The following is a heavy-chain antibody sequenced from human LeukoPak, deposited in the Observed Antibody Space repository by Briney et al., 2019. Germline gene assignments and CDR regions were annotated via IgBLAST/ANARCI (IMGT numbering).Heavy chain of an antibody. CDR1: GFTFSSSA. Sequence: AGGSLRLSCAVSGFTFSSSAMNWVRQAPGKGLEWVSSISYTGTYIYYADSVKGRFTISRDNAQNSLYLQMNSLRAEDTAIYYCVRDRGTYRPIDYWGQGTLVTVSS. D-gene: IGHD1-26*01. J-gene: IGHJ4*02. V-gene: IGHV3-21*04. CDR2: ISYTGTYI. CDR3: VRDRGTYRPIDY.